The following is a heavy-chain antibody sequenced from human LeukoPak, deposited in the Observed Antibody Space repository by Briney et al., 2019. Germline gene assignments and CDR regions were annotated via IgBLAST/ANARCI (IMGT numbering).Heavy chain of an antibody. CDR1: GGSISSGSYY. D-gene: IGHD6-19*01. CDR2: IYTSGST. J-gene: IGHJ3*02. Sequence: SETLSLTCTVSGGSISSGSYYWSWIRQPAGKGLEWIGRIYTSGSTNYNPSLKSRVTISVDTSKNQFSLKLSSVTAADTAVYYCAKAVALTRSAFDIWGQGTMVTVSS. V-gene: IGHV4-61*02. CDR3: AKAVALTRSAFDI.